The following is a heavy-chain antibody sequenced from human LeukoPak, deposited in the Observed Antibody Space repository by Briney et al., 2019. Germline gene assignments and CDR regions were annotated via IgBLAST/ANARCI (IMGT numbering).Heavy chain of an antibody. CDR1: GGTFSSYA. D-gene: IGHD3-9*01. CDR3: ARDEAILTGYYGPFDY. CDR2: IIPILGIA. Sequence: GASVKVSCKASGGTFSSYAISWVRQAPGQGLEWMGRIIPILGIANYAQKFQGRVTITADKSTSTAYMELSSPRSEDTAVYYCARDEAILTGYYGPFDYWGQGTLVTVSS. V-gene: IGHV1-69*04. J-gene: IGHJ4*02.